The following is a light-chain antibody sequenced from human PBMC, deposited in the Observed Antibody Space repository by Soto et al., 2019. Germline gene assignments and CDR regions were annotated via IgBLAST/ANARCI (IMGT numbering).Light chain of an antibody. J-gene: IGLJ2*01. V-gene: IGLV2-23*01. CDR2: EGN. CDR1: SSSVGNYDP. Sequence: QSALTQPASVSGSPGQSITISCRGTSSSVGNYDPVSWYQQHPGQAPKLIIYEGNKRPSGISSRFSGSKSGNTASLTISGLQAEDEADYYCCSYELSSTVVFGGGTKLTVL. CDR3: CSYELSSTVV.